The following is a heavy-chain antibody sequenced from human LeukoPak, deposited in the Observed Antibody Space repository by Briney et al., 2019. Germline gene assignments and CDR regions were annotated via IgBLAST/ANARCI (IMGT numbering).Heavy chain of an antibody. CDR2: INPNSGGT. D-gene: IGHD6-13*01. J-gene: IGHJ5*02. Sequence: ASVKVSCKASGYTFTDYYMHWVRQAPGQGLEWMGWINPNSGGTNYAQKFQGRVTMTRNTSISTAYMELSSLRSEDTAVYYCARSSLSFDWFDPWGQGTLVTVSS. V-gene: IGHV1-2*02. CDR3: ARSSLSFDWFDP. CDR1: GYTFTDYY.